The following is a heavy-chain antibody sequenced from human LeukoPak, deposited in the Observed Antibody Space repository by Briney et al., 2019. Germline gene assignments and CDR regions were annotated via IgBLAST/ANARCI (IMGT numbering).Heavy chain of an antibody. Sequence: KPSETLSLTCTVSGYSIRSGYYWAWIRQPPGKGLEWIGGSYHSGGTDCNPSLKSRITISVDTSKNQFSLQLNSLTAADTAVYYCARDLRMGGPWRQFDYWGQGTLVTVSS. CDR1: GYSIRSGYY. CDR2: SYHSGGT. CDR3: ARDLRMGGPWRQFDY. J-gene: IGHJ4*02. D-gene: IGHD3-16*01. V-gene: IGHV4-38-2*02.